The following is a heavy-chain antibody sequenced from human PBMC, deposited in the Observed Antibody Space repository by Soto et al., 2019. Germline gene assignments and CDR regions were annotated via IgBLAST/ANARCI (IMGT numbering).Heavy chain of an antibody. CDR2: ISAYNGNT. Sequence: ASVKVSCKASGYTFTSYGISWVRQAPGQGLEWMGWISAYNGNTNYAQKLQGRVTMTTDTSTSTAYMELRSLRSDDTAVYYCARDRGTMVRGTHWFDPWGQGTLVTVSS. CDR1: GYTFTSYG. J-gene: IGHJ5*02. V-gene: IGHV1-18*01. D-gene: IGHD3-10*01. CDR3: ARDRGTMVRGTHWFDP.